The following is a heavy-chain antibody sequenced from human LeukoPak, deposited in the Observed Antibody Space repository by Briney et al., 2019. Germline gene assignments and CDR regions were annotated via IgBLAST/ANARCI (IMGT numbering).Heavy chain of an antibody. J-gene: IGHJ4*02. CDR1: GFIFSSYA. D-gene: IGHD6-19*01. Sequence: SGGSLGLSCAASGFIFSSYAMHWVRQAPGKGLEWVAVISYDGSNKYYADSVKGRFTISRDNSKNTLYLQMNSLRAEDTAVYYCAKGAAVAGWVFDYWGQGTLVTVSS. V-gene: IGHV3-30*04. CDR2: ISYDGSNK. CDR3: AKGAAVAGWVFDY.